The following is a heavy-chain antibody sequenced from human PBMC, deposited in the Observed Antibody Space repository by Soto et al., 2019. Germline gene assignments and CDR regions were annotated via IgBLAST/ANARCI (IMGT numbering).Heavy chain of an antibody. CDR1: GGSISKKNW. CDR2: VYDSGST. J-gene: IGHJ4*02. CDR3: VTRTYHFQFPF. Sequence: SETLSLTCVVSGGSISKKNWRSWGRQPTGKGLEWIGEVYDSGSTDYNPSLKGRVTISLDKSGNQFSLMLTSVTAADTAVYYCVTRTYHFQFPFWGQGTLVPVSP. V-gene: IGHV4-4*02. D-gene: IGHD3-16*02.